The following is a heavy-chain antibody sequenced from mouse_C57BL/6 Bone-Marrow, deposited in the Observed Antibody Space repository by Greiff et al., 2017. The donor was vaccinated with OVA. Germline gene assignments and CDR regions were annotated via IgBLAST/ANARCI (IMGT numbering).Heavy chain of an antibody. V-gene: IGHV14-2*01. CDR1: GFNFTDYY. D-gene: IGHD2-1*01. CDR2: INPEDGDT. J-gene: IGHJ3*01. CDR3: AICYGNCVGGFAD. Sequence: VQLQQSGAELVKPGASVKLSCTASGFNFTDYYMHWVKQRTEQGLEWIGRINPEDGDTKYAPKFKGKATLTADTSSNTAYLQLSSLTSEDTAVYYWAICYGNCVGGFADWGKGTPVTVSA.